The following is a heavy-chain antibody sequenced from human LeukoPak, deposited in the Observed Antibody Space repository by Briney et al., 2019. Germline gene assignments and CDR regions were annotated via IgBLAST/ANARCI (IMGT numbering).Heavy chain of an antibody. V-gene: IGHV3-23*01. CDR2: ISGSGGST. CDR3: AKVGPLGYCSSTSCYFWYFDL. CDR1: GFTFSSYA. J-gene: IGHJ2*01. D-gene: IGHD2-2*01. Sequence: GGSLRPSCAASGFTFSSYAMSWVRQAPGKGLEWVSAISGSGGSTYYADSVKGRFTISRDNSKNTLYLQMNSLRAEDTAVYYCAKVGPLGYCSSTSCYFWYFDLWGRGTLVTVSS.